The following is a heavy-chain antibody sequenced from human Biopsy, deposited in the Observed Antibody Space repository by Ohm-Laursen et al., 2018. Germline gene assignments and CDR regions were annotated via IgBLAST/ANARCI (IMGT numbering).Heavy chain of an antibody. D-gene: IGHD3-3*01. CDR2: IDPKSGGT. V-gene: IGHV1-2*02. CDR1: AYSFGDHR. J-gene: IGHJ5*01. Sequence: SVKVSCNASAYSFGDHRIHWVRQAPGQGLEWMGWIDPKSGGTNYAQKFQGRVTMTRDTSISTTYMELRRLTSDDTAVFYCARELGDFWGGRQFDFWGQGTLVTVSS. CDR3: ARELGDFWGGRQFDF.